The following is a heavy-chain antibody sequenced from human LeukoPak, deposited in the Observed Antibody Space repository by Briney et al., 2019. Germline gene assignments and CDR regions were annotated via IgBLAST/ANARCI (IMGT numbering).Heavy chain of an antibody. CDR3: ARDPASYDSSGLNDY. CDR2: IRYDGSNK. V-gene: IGHV3-30*02. D-gene: IGHD3-22*01. Sequence: GGSLRLSCAASRFTFSRYGMHWVRQAPGKGLEWVAFIRYDGSNKHYADSVKGRFTISRDNSKNTLYLQMNSLRAEDTAVYYCARDPASYDSSGLNDYWGQGTLVTVSS. J-gene: IGHJ4*02. CDR1: RFTFSRYG.